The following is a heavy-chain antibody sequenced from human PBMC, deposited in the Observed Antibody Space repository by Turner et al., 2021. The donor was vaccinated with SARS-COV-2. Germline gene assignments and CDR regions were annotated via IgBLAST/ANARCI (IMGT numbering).Heavy chain of an antibody. J-gene: IGHJ4*02. CDR1: GGSFSGYY. V-gene: IGHV4-34*01. D-gene: IGHD5-18*01. CDR2: INHSGST. Sequence: QVQLQQWGAGLFKPSETLSLTCAVYGGSFSGYYWSGIRQPPGKGLEWIGEINHSGSTSYNPSLKSRVTISVDTSKSQFSLKLSSVTAADTAVYYCARGGGYSYGAIDYWGQGTLVTVSS. CDR3: ARGGGYSYGAIDY.